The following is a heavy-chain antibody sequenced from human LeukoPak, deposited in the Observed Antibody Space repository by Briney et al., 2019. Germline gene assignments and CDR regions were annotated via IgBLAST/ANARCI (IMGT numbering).Heavy chain of an antibody. CDR1: GLTFRSFA. Sequence: GGSLRLSCAASGLTFRSFAMTWVRQAPGKGLEWVSSISSSSSYIYYADSVKGRFTISRDNAKKSLYLQMNSLRAEDTAVYYCARGSTNYGNWFDPWGQGTLVTVSS. CDR2: ISSSSSYI. V-gene: IGHV3-21*01. CDR3: ARGSTNYGNWFDP. D-gene: IGHD1-1*01. J-gene: IGHJ5*02.